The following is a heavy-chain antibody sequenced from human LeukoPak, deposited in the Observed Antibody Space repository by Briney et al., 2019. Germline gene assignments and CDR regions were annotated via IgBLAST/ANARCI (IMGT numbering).Heavy chain of an antibody. CDR1: GGSIDSYY. Sequence: ASETLSLTCTVSGGSIDSYYWTWIRQPPGKGLEWIAYIYSASTNYNPSLKSRATITVDTSRNQFSLKLGSVTAADMAVYYCARGRTSGGYPHFDSWGQGIQVTVSS. J-gene: IGHJ4*02. V-gene: IGHV4-59*01. CDR2: IYSAST. D-gene: IGHD6-19*01. CDR3: ARGRTSGGYPHFDS.